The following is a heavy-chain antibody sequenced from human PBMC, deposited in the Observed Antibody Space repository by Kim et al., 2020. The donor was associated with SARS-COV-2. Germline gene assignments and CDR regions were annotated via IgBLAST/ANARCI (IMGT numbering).Heavy chain of an antibody. Sequence: ASVKVSCKASGYTFTSYGISWVRQAPGQGLEWMGWISAYNGNTNYAQKLQGRVTMTTDTSTSTAYMELRSLRSDDTAVYYCARASRVAGTIGNDYWGQGTLVTVSS. CDR2: ISAYNGNT. CDR1: GYTFTSYG. D-gene: IGHD6-19*01. V-gene: IGHV1-18*01. CDR3: ARASRVAGTIGNDY. J-gene: IGHJ4*02.